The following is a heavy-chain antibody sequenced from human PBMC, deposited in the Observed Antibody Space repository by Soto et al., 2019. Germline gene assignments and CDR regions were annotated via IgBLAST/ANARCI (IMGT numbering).Heavy chain of an antibody. CDR1: GFTFRNYA. D-gene: IGHD1-26*01. CDR2: ISNNAGSI. V-gene: IGHV3-64D*08. J-gene: IGHJ4*02. CDR3: VKDRWVDY. Sequence: PGGSVRLSCSVFGFTFRNYAMHWVRQAPGKGLEYVSSISNNAGSIYYADSVKGRFTISRDNSKGTLYLQMSSLRPEDTAVYYCVKDRWVDYWGQGALVTVSS.